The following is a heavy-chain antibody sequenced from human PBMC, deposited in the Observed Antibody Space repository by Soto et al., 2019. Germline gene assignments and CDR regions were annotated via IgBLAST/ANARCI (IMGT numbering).Heavy chain of an antibody. CDR2: MNGDGSIT. CDR1: GFTFSSYW. D-gene: IGHD2-2*01. CDR3: ARPYCSRLDSCFSPPDY. Sequence: VQLVESGGGLVQPGGSLRLSCAASGFTFSSYWMHWVRQAPGKGLAWVSRMNGDGSITNYADSVKGRFTISRDNAKNTLYLQMNNLGAADTAVYYCARPYCSRLDSCFSPPDYWGQGTLVTVSS. V-gene: IGHV3-74*01. J-gene: IGHJ4*02.